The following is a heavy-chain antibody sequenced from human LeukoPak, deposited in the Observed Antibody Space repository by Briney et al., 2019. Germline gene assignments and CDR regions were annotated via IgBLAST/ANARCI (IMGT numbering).Heavy chain of an antibody. CDR2: INSDVSST. CDR1: GFTFSNYP. D-gene: IGHD3-16*01. J-gene: IGHJ4*02. V-gene: IGHV3-74*01. CDR3: ARAVGGGFDY. Sequence: GGSLRLSGAASGFTFSNYPMHWVRQAPGKGLVWVSRINSDVSSTTYADSVKGRFTISRDNAKNTLYLQMNSLRAEDTAVYYCARAVGGGFDYWGQGTLVTVSS.